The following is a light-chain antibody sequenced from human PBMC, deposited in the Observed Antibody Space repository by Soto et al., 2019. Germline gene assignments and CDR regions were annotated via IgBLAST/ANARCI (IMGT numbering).Light chain of an antibody. V-gene: IGLV2-8*01. CDR1: SSDVGGYNY. CDR2: EVT. J-gene: IGLJ1*01. CDR3: CSYAGNSNYV. Sequence: QSVLTQPPSASGSPGQSVTISCTGTSSDVGGYNYVSWYQQHPGEAPKLIIYEVTKRPSGVPDRFSGSKSGNTASLTVSGLRAEDEADYHCCSYAGNSNYVFGTGTKVTVL.